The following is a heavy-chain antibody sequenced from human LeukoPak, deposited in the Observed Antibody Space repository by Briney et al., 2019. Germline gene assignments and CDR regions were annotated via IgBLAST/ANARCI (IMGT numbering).Heavy chain of an antibody. CDR3: AREYSSSSGKNAFDV. D-gene: IGHD6-6*01. CDR1: GGSISTYY. V-gene: IGHV4-4*07. CDR2: IYASGNT. J-gene: IGHJ3*01. Sequence: SETLSLTCTVSGGSISTYYWSLIRQPAGKGLEWIGRIYASGNTDYNPSLKSRVTMSLDTSKNQFSLRLTSVTAADTAVYYCAREYSSSSGKNAFDVWGQGTMVTVSS.